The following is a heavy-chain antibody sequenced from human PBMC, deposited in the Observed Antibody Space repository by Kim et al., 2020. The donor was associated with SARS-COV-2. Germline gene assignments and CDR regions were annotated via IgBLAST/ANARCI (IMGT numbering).Heavy chain of an antibody. J-gene: IGHJ3*02. Sequence: SETLSLTCTVSGASISSTNYWSWIRQPPGKGLEWIGYTHYSGGTLYNPSLKSRVIISLDTSKNQFSLRLRSVTAADTAVYYCARDWGIVRRDLDCFDIWGPGALVSVSS. CDR2: THYSGGT. CDR1: GASISSTNY. V-gene: IGHV4-59*01. CDR3: ARDWGIVRRDLDCFDI. D-gene: IGHD3-16*01.